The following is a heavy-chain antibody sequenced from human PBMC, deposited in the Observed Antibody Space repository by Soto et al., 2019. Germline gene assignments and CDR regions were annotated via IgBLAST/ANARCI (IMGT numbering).Heavy chain of an antibody. D-gene: IGHD3-10*01. Sequence: ASVKVSCKASGYTFTSYGISWVRQAPGQGLEWMGWISAYNGNTNYAQKLQGRVTMTTDTSTSTAYMELRSLRSDDTAVYYCGRRGEITMVRGVIISYYYYYMDVWGKGTTVTVSS. CDR2: ISAYNGNT. CDR3: GRRGEITMVRGVIISYYYYYMDV. V-gene: IGHV1-18*01. CDR1: GYTFTSYG. J-gene: IGHJ6*03.